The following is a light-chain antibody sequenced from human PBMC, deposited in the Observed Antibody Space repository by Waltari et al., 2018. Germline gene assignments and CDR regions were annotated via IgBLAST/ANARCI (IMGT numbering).Light chain of an antibody. CDR1: QSLLYSSNNKNN. J-gene: IGKJ1*01. Sequence: DIEMTQSPDSLAVSLGERATISCKSSQSLLYSSNNKNNLAWFQQKPGQPPKLLFYWASYRASGVPDRFSGSGSGTDFTLTISGLQAEDVAVYYCHQYYSKPLFGQVTKVEIK. V-gene: IGKV4-1*01. CDR3: HQYYSKPL. CDR2: WAS.